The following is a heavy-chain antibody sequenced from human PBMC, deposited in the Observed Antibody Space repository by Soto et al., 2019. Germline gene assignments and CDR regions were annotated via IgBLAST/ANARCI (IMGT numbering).Heavy chain of an antibody. V-gene: IGHV2-5*02. CDR3: AHRRAISTSRGWFDT. CDR2: IFGDDDK. Sequence: QITLKESGPTLVKPTQTLTLTCTFSGFSLTTSGVGVDWIRQPPGKALEWLAFIFGDDDKRYSPSLKSRLTITTDTSKNQVVITMTNMEPVDTATYYCAHRRAISTSRGWFDTWGQGTLVTVSS. D-gene: IGHD2-2*01. CDR1: GFSLTTSGVG. J-gene: IGHJ5*02.